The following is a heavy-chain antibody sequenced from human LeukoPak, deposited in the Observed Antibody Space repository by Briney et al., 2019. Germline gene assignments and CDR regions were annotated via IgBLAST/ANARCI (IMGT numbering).Heavy chain of an antibody. Sequence: SETLSLTCSVSGGSIGSSNWWSWVRQPPGKGLEWIGEIYHSGSTNYNPSLKSRVTISVDKSKNQFSLKLSSVTAADTAVYYCAREVGATALFNYWGQGTLVTVSS. J-gene: IGHJ4*02. CDR3: AREVGATALFNY. V-gene: IGHV4-4*02. D-gene: IGHD1-26*01. CDR2: IYHSGST. CDR1: GGSIGSSNW.